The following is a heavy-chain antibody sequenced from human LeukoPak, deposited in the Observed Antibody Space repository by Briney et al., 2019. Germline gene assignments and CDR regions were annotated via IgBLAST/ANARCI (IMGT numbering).Heavy chain of an antibody. Sequence: PSETLSLTCTVSGGSINSYYWSWIRQPPGKGLEWIGYIFYSGSTNYNPSLKSRVTISVDTSKNQFSLKLSSVTAADTAVYYCARDSRSGWGNWFDPWGQGTLVTVSS. D-gene: IGHD6-19*01. CDR1: GGSINSYY. CDR3: ARDSRSGWGNWFDP. J-gene: IGHJ5*02. V-gene: IGHV4-59*12. CDR2: IFYSGST.